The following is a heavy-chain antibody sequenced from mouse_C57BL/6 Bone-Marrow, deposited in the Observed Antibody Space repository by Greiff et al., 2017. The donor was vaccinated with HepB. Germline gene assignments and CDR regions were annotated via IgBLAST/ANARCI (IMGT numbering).Heavy chain of an antibody. CDR1: GYTFTDYY. Sequence: EVQLQQSGPELVKPGASVKISCKASGYTFTDYYMNWVKQSHGKSLEWIGDINPNNGGTSYNQKFKGKATLTVDKSSSTAYMELRSLTSEDSAVYYCARYRNMVTTGSIDVWGTGTTVTVSS. V-gene: IGHV1-26*01. CDR3: ARYRNMVTTGSIDV. J-gene: IGHJ1*03. CDR2: INPNNGGT. D-gene: IGHD2-2*01.